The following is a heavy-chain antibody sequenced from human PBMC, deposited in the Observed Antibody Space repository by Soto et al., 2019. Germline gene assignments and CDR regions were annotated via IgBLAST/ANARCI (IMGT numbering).Heavy chain of an antibody. CDR1: GFTFSYYA. D-gene: IGHD4-17*01. J-gene: IGHJ4*02. CDR2: ISDDGTNK. V-gene: IGHV3-30-3*01. CDR3: VRRLTTTVTAMGY. Sequence: QVQLEESGGGVVQPGRSLRLSCKGSGFTFSYYAIQWVRQAPGKGLEWVAAISDDGTNKHTADSVQGRFTISRDNSRNTVYLQVNSLRVEDTAVYYCVRRLTTTVTAMGYWGQGIPVTVSS.